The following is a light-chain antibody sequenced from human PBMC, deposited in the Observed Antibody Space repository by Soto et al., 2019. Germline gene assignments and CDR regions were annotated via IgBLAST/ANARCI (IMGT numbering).Light chain of an antibody. V-gene: IGKV1-9*01. CDR2: AAS. Sequence: IQLTQSPSSLSASVGDRVTITCRASQGISRNLAWYQQKPGKAPKLLIYAASTLQSGVPSRFSGSGSGTDFTLTISSPQPENFSTYYFCSKLNSYPITFGQGTRLEIK. CDR3: SKLNSYPIT. J-gene: IGKJ5*01. CDR1: QGISRN.